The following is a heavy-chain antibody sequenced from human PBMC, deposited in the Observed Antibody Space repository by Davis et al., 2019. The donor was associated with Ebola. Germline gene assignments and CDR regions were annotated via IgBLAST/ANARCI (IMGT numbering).Heavy chain of an antibody. CDR1: GGTFSSYA. V-gene: IGHV1-18*01. Sequence: ASVTVSCKASGGTFSSYAISWVRQAPGQGLEWMGWISAYNGNTNYAQKLQGRVTMTTDTSTSTAYMELRSLRSDDTAVYYCARVYYYDRFDYWGQGTLVTVSS. J-gene: IGHJ4*02. D-gene: IGHD3-22*01. CDR3: ARVYYYDRFDY. CDR2: ISAYNGNT.